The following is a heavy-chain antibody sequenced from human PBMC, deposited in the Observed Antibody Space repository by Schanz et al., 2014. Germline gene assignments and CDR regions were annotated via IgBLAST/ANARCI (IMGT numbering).Heavy chain of an antibody. D-gene: IGHD1-1*01. CDR1: GFTFSDYW. Sequence: EVQLVESGGGLVQPGGSLRLSCTASGFTFSDYWMSWVRQAPGKGPEWVANIKKDGSEKYYVDSVKGRFTISRDNAKNSLYLQMTSLRAEDTAVYYCARGRVLESWGQGTLVTVSS. V-gene: IGHV3-7*02. CDR3: ARGRVLES. CDR2: IKKDGSEK. J-gene: IGHJ5*02.